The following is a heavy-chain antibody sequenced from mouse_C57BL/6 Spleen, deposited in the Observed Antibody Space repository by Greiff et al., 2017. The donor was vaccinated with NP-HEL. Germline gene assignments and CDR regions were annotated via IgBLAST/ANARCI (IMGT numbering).Heavy chain of an antibody. CDR2: IDPNSGGT. Sequence: QVQLQQPGAELVKPGASVKLSCKASGYTFTSYWMHWVKQRPGRGLEWIGRIDPNSGGTKYNEKFKSKATLTVDKPSSTAYMQLSSLTSEDSAVYYCARRRAGTGGSLAYWGQGTLVTVSA. D-gene: IGHD4-1*01. CDR1: GYTFTSYW. V-gene: IGHV1-72*01. J-gene: IGHJ3*01. CDR3: ARRRAGTGGSLAY.